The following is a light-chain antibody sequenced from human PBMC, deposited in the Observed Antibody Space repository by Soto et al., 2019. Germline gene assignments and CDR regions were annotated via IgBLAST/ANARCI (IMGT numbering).Light chain of an antibody. CDR2: SAS. J-gene: IGKJ1*01. V-gene: IGKV1-39*01. CDR1: QSIIAY. CDR3: HQYYGTALA. Sequence: IQMTQSPSSLSASVGARVTITCRASQSIIAYLNWYQVKPGKPPRLLISSASNLQSGVPPRFSGSGSGTDFSLTIGGVEPDDFATYYWHQYYGTALAFGQGAKV.